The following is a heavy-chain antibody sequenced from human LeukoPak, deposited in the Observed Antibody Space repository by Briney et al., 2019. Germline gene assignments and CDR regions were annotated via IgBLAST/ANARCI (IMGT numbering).Heavy chain of an antibody. CDR1: GFTFSSYA. V-gene: IGHV3-23*01. Sequence: GGSLRLSCAASGFTFSSYAMSWVRQAPGKGLEWVSAISGSGGSTYYADSVKGRFTISRDNSKNTLYLQMNSLRAGDTAVYYCAKDHGAGARGWYFDLWGRGTLVTVSS. D-gene: IGHD1-26*01. J-gene: IGHJ2*01. CDR3: AKDHGAGARGWYFDL. CDR2: ISGSGGST.